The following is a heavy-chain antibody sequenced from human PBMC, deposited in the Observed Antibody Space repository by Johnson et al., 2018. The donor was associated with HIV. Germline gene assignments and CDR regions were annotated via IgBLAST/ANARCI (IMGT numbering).Heavy chain of an antibody. CDR2: ISYDGSNK. CDR3: ARVVLVRLAGAGPSRDAFDI. V-gene: IGHV3-30-3*01. D-gene: IGHD6-13*01. J-gene: IGHJ3*02. Sequence: QEKLVVSGGGVVQPGRSLRLSCAASGFTFSSYAMHWVRQAPGKWLDWVAVISYDGSNKYYVDSVKGRFTISRDNAKNSLYLQMNSLRAEDTALYYCARVVLVRLAGAGPSRDAFDICGQGTMVTVSS. CDR1: GFTFSSYA.